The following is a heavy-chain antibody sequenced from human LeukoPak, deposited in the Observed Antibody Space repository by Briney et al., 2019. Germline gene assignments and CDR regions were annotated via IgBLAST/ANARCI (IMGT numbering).Heavy chain of an antibody. J-gene: IGHJ5*02. CDR3: ARGVTRYNWFDP. V-gene: IGHV5-51*01. CDR1: RYMFSANW. Sequence: GESLQISCQAFRYMFSANWIGWVRQLPGKGLEWMGIIYPADSDTYYSPSFQGQVTISDDKSISTTYLEWSSLKASDSAMYYCARGVTRYNWFDPWGQGTLVTVSS. CDR2: IYPADSDT. D-gene: IGHD4-23*01.